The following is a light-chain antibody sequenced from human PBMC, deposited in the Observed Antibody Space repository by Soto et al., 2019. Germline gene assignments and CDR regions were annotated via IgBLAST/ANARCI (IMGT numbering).Light chain of an antibody. V-gene: IGKV3-11*01. J-gene: IGKJ3*01. CDR3: HRRVNWPT. Sequence: EIVLTQSPATLSLSPGERATLSCRTSQSVNRYLDWYQQKPGQAPRLLIYDASNRAAGIPAWFSGSGSWTDFSLTSSSLEPEDFAVYYCHRRVNWPTFGPGTKVDIK. CDR2: DAS. CDR1: QSVNRY.